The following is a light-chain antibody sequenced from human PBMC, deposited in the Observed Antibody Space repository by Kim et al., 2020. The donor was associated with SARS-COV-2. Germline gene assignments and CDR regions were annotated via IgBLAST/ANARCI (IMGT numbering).Light chain of an antibody. J-gene: IGLJ3*02. V-gene: IGLV1-40*01. CDR3: QSYDSSLSGWV. CDR1: SSNIGAGYD. Sequence: QSVLTQPPSVSGAPGQRVTVSCTGGSSNIGAGYDVHWYKQLPGTAPKLLIYGNNHRPSGVPDRFSGSKSGTSASLAITGLQADDEADYYCQSYDSSLSGWVFGGGTKLTVL. CDR2: GNN.